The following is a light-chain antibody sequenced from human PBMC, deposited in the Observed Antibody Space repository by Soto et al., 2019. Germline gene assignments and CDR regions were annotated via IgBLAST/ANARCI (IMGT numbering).Light chain of an antibody. CDR1: SSDIGDWNY. CDR3: CSYTTSRTLVV. J-gene: IGLJ2*01. V-gene: IGLV2-14*01. CDR2: HVS. Sequence: QSALTQPASVSGSPGQSITISCTGTSSDIGDWNYVSWYQQFPGKAPKVMIYHVSNRPSGVSDRVSGSKSGNTAFLTISGLQAEDEADYYCCSYTTSRTLVVFGGGTKLTVL.